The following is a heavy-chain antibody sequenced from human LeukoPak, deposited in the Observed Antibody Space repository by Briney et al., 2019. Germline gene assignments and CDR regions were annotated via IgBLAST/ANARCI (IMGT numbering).Heavy chain of an antibody. CDR1: GYTFTIYA. CDR3: ARGQDYGDYEDY. D-gene: IGHD4-17*01. J-gene: IGHJ4*02. Sequence: GASVKVSCKASGYTFTIYAMNWVRQAPGQGLEWMGWIIPIFGTANYAQKFQGRVTITADESTSTAYMELSSLRSEDTAVYYCARGQDYGDYEDYWGQGTLVTVSS. CDR2: IIPIFGTA. V-gene: IGHV1-69*13.